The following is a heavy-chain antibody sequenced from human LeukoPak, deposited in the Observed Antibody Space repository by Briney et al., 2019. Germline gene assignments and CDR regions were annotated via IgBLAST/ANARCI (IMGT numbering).Heavy chain of an antibody. CDR2: ISGSGGST. J-gene: IGHJ5*02. V-gene: IGHV3-23*01. D-gene: IGHD2-15*01. Sequence: PGGTLRLSCAASGFTFSNYGMSWVRQAPGKGLEWVSAISGSGGSTYYADSVKGRFTISRDNSKNTLYLQMNSLRAEDTAVYYCAKDGGYCSGGSCYSRWFDPWGQGTLVTVSS. CDR1: GFTFSNYG. CDR3: AKDGGYCSGGSCYSRWFDP.